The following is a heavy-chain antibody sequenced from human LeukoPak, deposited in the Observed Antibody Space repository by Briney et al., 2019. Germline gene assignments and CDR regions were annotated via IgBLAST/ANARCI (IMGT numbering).Heavy chain of an antibody. V-gene: IGHV4-34*01. D-gene: IGHD6-19*01. CDR1: GGSLSYYY. J-gene: IGHJ3*02. CDR3: AREQWDHRSAFDI. Sequence: KASETLSLTCDVYGGSLSYYYWSWIRQSPGEGLERIGEINHSGGTNYNPSLESRVTISIDTSKNLFSLRLTSVTAADTAVYFCAREQWDHRSAFDILGQGTMVTVSS. CDR2: INHSGGT.